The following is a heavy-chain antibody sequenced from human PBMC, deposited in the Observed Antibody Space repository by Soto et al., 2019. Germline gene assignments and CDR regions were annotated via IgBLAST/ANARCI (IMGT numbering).Heavy chain of an antibody. Sequence: QVQLVQSGAEVKKPGASVKVSCKASGYTFTSYGISWVRQAPGQGLEWMGWISAYNGNTNYAQKLQGRVTMTPDTSTSTAYMELRSLRSDDTGVYYCARDKAYYYGSGSLFDYWGQGTLVSVSS. CDR1: GYTFTSYG. J-gene: IGHJ4*02. CDR2: ISAYNGNT. D-gene: IGHD3-10*01. CDR3: ARDKAYYYGSGSLFDY. V-gene: IGHV1-18*04.